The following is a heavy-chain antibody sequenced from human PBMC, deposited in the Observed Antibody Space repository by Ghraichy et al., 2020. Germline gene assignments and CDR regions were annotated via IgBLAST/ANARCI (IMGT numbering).Heavy chain of an antibody. Sequence: SETLSLTCAVYGGSFSGYYWSWIRQPPGKGLEWIGEINHSGSTNYNPSLKSRVTISVDTSKNQFSLKLSSVTAADTAVYYCARDKVYAPTAFDPWGQGTLVTFSS. D-gene: IGHD2-8*01. J-gene: IGHJ5*02. CDR3: ARDKVYAPTAFDP. CDR1: GGSFSGYY. CDR2: INHSGST. V-gene: IGHV4-34*01.